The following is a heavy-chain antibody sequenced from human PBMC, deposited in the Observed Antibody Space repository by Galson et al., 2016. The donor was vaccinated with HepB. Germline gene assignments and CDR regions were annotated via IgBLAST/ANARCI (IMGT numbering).Heavy chain of an antibody. Sequence: SLRLSCAGSGFTFGDYAMSWFRQAPGKGLEWVGLIRSKAYGETTEYAASVKGRFTLSRDDSKSIAYLHMYSRKTVDTAVYYCTRATYDFWSGSSTPVGFFDYWVQGSLLTVSS. V-gene: IGHV3-49*03. J-gene: IGHJ4*02. CDR3: TRATYDFWSGSSTPVGFFDY. CDR1: GFTFGDYA. D-gene: IGHD3-3*01. CDR2: IRSKAYGETT.